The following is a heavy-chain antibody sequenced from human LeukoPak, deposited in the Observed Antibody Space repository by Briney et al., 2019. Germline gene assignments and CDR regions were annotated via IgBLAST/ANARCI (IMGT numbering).Heavy chain of an antibody. CDR1: GGSISSYY. D-gene: IGHD6-25*01. Sequence: SETLSLTCAVSGGSISSYYWSWIRQPPGKGLEWIGQIYSSGITNYSPSLKSRVTISVDTSKNQFSLKLTSVTAADTAVYFCARSGGFGSDYWGQGTLVTVSS. CDR3: ARSGGFGSDY. V-gene: IGHV4-59*01. J-gene: IGHJ4*02. CDR2: IYSSGIT.